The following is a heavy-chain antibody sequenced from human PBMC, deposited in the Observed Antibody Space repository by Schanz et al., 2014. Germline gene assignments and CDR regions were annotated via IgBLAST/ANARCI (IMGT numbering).Heavy chain of an antibody. Sequence: QVQLQESGPGLVKPSQTLSLTCAVSGVSISSGGYSWTWIRQPPGKGPEWIGYIFYSGSTNYNPPLRGQITLSGNPPKNQFSLRLSSVTAADTAVYYCASWSGTRYFDNWGQGTLVTVSS. CDR1: GVSISSGGYS. J-gene: IGHJ4*02. CDR3: ASWSGTRYFDN. CDR2: IFYSGST. V-gene: IGHV4-30-4*07.